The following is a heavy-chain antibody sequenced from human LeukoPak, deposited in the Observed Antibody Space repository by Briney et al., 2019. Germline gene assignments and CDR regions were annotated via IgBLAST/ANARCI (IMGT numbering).Heavy chain of an antibody. J-gene: IGHJ5*02. Sequence: PGGSLRLSCAVSGFSSYTFGMSWVRQAPGKGLEWISSFRGDGGSTYYAETVRGRFTISRDNSKNTLYLQMDSLRPEDTAVYYCAKDLLRDRWFGGSWGQGTLVTVSS. CDR2: FRGDGGST. CDR3: AKDLLRDRWFGGS. CDR1: GFSSYTFG. V-gene: IGHV3-23*01. D-gene: IGHD3-10*01.